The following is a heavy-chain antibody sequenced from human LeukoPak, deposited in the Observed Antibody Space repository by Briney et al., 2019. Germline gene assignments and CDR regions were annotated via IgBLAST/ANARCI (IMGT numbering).Heavy chain of an antibody. CDR1: GFTISSYG. V-gene: IGHV3-33*01. CDR2: IWYDGSNK. CDR3: ARDLRGIDY. J-gene: IGHJ4*02. Sequence: GGSLRLSCAASGFTISSYGMHWVRQAPGKGLEWVAVIWYDGSNKYYADSVKGRFTISRDNSKNTLYLQMNSLRAEDTAVYYCARDLRGIDYWGQGTLVTVSS. D-gene: IGHD3-16*01.